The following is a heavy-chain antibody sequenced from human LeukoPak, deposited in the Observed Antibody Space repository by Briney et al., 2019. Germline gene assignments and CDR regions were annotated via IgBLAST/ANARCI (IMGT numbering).Heavy chain of an antibody. V-gene: IGHV4-4*07. Sequence: SETLSLTCTVSGGSISSYYWSWIRQPAGKGLEWIGRIYTSGSTYYNPSLKSRVTISVDTSKNQFSLKLSSVTAADTAVYYCARAKLSQNYYGSGSYNDAFDIWGQGTMVTVSS. CDR3: ARAKLSQNYYGSGSYNDAFDI. D-gene: IGHD3-10*01. J-gene: IGHJ3*02. CDR1: GGSISSYY. CDR2: IYTSGST.